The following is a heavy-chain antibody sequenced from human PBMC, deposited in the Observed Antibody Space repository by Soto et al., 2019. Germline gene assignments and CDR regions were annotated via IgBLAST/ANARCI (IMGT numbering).Heavy chain of an antibody. CDR3: ARGQRFSDSFDP. Sequence: SETLSLTCTVSGGAISCYYWTWIRQSAGKGLEWIGRIYSSGGTKYNPSLQSRVTMSLDTSKNQFSLRLSSVTAADTAVYYCARGQRFSDSFDPWGQGTLVTVSS. J-gene: IGHJ5*02. D-gene: IGHD3-3*01. CDR2: IYSSGGT. CDR1: GGAISCYY. V-gene: IGHV4-4*07.